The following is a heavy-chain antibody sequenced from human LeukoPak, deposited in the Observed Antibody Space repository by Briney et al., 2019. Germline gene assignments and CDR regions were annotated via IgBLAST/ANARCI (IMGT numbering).Heavy chain of an antibody. V-gene: IGHV3-23*01. D-gene: IGHD1-7*01. CDR2: ISKTDGST. CDR3: TTETGTTSTPFDY. CDR1: GFTFSSYA. J-gene: IGHJ4*02. Sequence: GGSLRLSCAASGFTFSSYAMSWVRQAPGKGLEWVSAISKTDGSTYYADSVKGRFTISRDNSKNTLYLQMNSLKTEDTAVYYCTTETGTTSTPFDYWGQGTLVTVSS.